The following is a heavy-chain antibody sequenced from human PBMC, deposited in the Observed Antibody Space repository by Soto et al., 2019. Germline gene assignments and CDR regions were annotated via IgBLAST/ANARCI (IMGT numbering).Heavy chain of an antibody. J-gene: IGHJ4*02. CDR1: GESFSAYY. Sequence: SETLSLTCAFYGESFSAYYWNWIRQSPEKGLEWIADIHYTGKTNYNPSLKSRVTISMDTSKRQFSLKLTSVTAADTAVYYCVTVEERSPGSGPQADFWGQGTLVTVSS. CDR3: VTVEERSPGSGPQADF. D-gene: IGHD3-10*01. CDR2: IHYTGKT. V-gene: IGHV4-34*01.